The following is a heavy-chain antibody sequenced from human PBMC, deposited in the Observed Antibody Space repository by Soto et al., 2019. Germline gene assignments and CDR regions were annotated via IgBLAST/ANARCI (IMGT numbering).Heavy chain of an antibody. CDR1: GGSVSSGGYY. V-gene: IGHV4-31*03. Sequence: PSETLSLTCTVSGGSVSSGGYYWSWIRQHPGKGLEWIGYINYSGSTYYNPSLKSRLTISVDTSKNQFSLKLSSVTAADTAVYYCARDNWNSSFDVLDIWGHGTMVTVSS. CDR3: ARDNWNSSFDVLDI. D-gene: IGHD1-1*01. CDR2: INYSGST. J-gene: IGHJ3*02.